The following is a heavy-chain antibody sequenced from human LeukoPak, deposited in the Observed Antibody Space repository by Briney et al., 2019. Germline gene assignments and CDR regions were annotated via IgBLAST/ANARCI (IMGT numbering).Heavy chain of an antibody. CDR2: IHYSGST. Sequence: SETLSLTCTVSGGSISSYYWSWIRQPPGKGLEWTGNIHYSGSTNYNPSLKSRVTISADMSKNQFSLKLSSVTAADTAVYYCARLVGGYRADYWGQGTLVTVSS. D-gene: IGHD3-16*02. V-gene: IGHV4-59*01. CDR3: ARLVGGYRADY. J-gene: IGHJ4*02. CDR1: GGSISSYY.